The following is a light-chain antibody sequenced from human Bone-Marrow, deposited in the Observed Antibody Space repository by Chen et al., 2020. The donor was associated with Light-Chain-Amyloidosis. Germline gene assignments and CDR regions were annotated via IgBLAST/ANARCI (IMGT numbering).Light chain of an antibody. CDR2: RNN. J-gene: IGLJ1*01. CDR3: AAWDGSLGGYV. V-gene: IGLV1-47*01. Sequence: QSVLTQPPSASGTPGQRVTISCSGASSNIGINYVYWYQLFPGAAPNLLIHRNNQRPSWVPDRFSASKCGASAFVAISGLRSEDVADYYCAAWDGSLGGYVFGNGTKVIVL. CDR1: SSNIGINY.